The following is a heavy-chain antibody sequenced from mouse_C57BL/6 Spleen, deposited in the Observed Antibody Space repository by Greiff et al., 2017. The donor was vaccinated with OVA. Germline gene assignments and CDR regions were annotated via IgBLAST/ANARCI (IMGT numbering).Heavy chain of an antibody. Sequence: DVKLVESEGGLVQPGSSMKLSCTASGFTFSDYYMAWVRQVPEKGLEWVANINYDGSSTYYLDSLKSRFIISRDNAKNILYLQMSSLKSEDTATYYCARANWDPYYFDYWGQGTTLTVSS. CDR3: ARANWDPYYFDY. V-gene: IGHV5-16*01. CDR1: GFTFSDYY. D-gene: IGHD4-1*01. CDR2: INYDGSST. J-gene: IGHJ2*01.